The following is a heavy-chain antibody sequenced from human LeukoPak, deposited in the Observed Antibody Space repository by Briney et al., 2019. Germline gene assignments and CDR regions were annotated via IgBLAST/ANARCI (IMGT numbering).Heavy chain of an antibody. Sequence: PGGYLRLSCAASGITFSSYSMNWVRQAPGKGLEWVSSISSSSSYIYYADSVKGRFTISRDNSKNTLYLQMNSLRAEDTALYYCAKDISSGYYFDYWGQGTLVTVSS. J-gene: IGHJ4*02. D-gene: IGHD3-22*01. CDR3: AKDISSGYYFDY. V-gene: IGHV3-21*04. CDR2: ISSSSSYI. CDR1: GITFSSYS.